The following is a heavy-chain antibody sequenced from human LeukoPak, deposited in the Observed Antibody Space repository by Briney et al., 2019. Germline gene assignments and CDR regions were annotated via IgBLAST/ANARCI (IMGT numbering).Heavy chain of an antibody. CDR2: IIPIFGTA. CDR3: ARDRAEDYDFWSGSKGAFDI. J-gene: IGHJ3*02. CDR1: GGTFSSYA. D-gene: IGHD3-3*01. V-gene: IGHV1-69*13. Sequence: GASVKVSCKASGGTFSSYAISWVRQAPGQGLEWMGGIIPIFGTANYAQKFQGRVTITADESTSTAYMELSSLRSEDTAVYYCARDRAEDYDFWSGSKGAFDIWGQGTMVTVSS.